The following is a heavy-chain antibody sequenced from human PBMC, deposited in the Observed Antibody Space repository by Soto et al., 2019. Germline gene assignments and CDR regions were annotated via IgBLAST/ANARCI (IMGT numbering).Heavy chain of an antibody. CDR3: ARAATGSYHSAY. V-gene: IGHV1-18*04. Sequence: QVQLVQSGPEVKKPGASVRVSCMTSGYAFTSYGVPWVRQVPGQGLEWMGWIAPHSGRTTYLPKFQGRVTITADPSTNTAYMELTSLSSDDTVIYFCARAATGSYHSAYWGQGTVVTVSA. CDR2: IAPHSGRT. CDR1: GYAFTSYG. J-gene: IGHJ4*02. D-gene: IGHD3-10*01.